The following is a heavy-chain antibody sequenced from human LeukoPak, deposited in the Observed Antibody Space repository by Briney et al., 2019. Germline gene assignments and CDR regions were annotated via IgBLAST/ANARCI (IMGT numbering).Heavy chain of an antibody. CDR2: INHSGST. CDR1: GGSFSGYY. V-gene: IGHV4-34*01. CDR3: ARRARVVVVANWFDP. D-gene: IGHD2-15*01. J-gene: IGHJ5*02. Sequence: KRSETLSLTCAVYGGSFSGYYWSWIRQPPGKGLEWIGEINHSGSTNYNPSLKSRVTISVDTSKNQFSLKLSSVTAADTAVYYCARRARVVVVANWFDPWGQGTLVTVSS.